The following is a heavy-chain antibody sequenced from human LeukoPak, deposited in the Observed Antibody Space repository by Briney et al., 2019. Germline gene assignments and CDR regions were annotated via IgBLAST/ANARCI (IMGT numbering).Heavy chain of an antibody. CDR1: GFTFSSYE. J-gene: IGHJ6*03. D-gene: IGHD3-10*01. CDR3: ARETYGSGSYSYYYYFMDV. V-gene: IGHV3-48*03. Sequence: GGSLGLSCAASGFTFSSYEMNWVRQAPGKGLEWVSYISSSGSTIYYADSVKGRFTISRDNARNSLYLQMNSLRAEDTAVYYCARETYGSGSYSYYYYFMDVWGKGTTVTVSS. CDR2: ISSSGSTI.